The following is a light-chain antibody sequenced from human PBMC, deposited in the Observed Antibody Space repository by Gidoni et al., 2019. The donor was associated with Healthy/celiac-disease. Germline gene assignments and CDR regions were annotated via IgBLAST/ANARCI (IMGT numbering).Light chain of an antibody. V-gene: IGKV1-5*03. CDR2: KAS. CDR1: QSISSC. Sequence: DIQMTQSPSTLSASGGDRVTITCRASQSISSCLAWYQKKQGKAPKLLIYKASSVESGVTSRFSGSGAGTELTITISSLQPDDFATYYCQQYNSYSYTFGQGTKLEIK. J-gene: IGKJ2*01. CDR3: QQYNSYSYT.